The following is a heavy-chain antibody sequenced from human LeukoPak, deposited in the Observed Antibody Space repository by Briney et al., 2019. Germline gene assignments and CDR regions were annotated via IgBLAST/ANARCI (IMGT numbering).Heavy chain of an antibody. D-gene: IGHD1-26*01. CDR3: ARHWGVGSRYFDF. V-gene: IGHV3-21*04. CDR1: GFTFSSYS. CDR2: ISSSSLYI. Sequence: PGGSLRLSCAASGFTFSSYSMNWVRQAPGKGLEWVSSISSSSLYIYYADSVKGRFTISRDNAKNSLYLQMNSLRAEDTALYYCARHWGVGSRYFDFWGQGTLVTVSS. J-gene: IGHJ4*02.